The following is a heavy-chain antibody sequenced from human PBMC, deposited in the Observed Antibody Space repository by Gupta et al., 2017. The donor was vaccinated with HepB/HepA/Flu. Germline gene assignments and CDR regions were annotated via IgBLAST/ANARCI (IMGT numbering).Heavy chain of an antibody. V-gene: IGHV3-30*16. CDR1: GFTFNTYQ. CDR3: ARDGLPDFWSGYYNYFDY. Sequence: QVLLVVSGGGVVQPGRSLRLSCAASGFTFNTYQFHWVRQAPGKGLEWVAVISYDGRDNYYADSVKGRFTISRDNSKDTLYLQLNSLRIEDTAVYYCARDGLPDFWSGYYNYFDYWDQGTLVTVSS. CDR2: ISYDGRDN. D-gene: IGHD3-3*01. J-gene: IGHJ4*02.